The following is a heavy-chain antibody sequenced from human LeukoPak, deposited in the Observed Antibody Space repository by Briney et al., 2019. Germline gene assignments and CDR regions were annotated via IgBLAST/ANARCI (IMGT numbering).Heavy chain of an antibody. D-gene: IGHD4-17*01. V-gene: IGHV3-53*01. J-gene: IGHJ4*02. CDR3: ARATASRFDY. CDR1: GFTVSSYY. CDR2: IYSGGST. Sequence: GGSLRLSCAASGFTVSSYYMTWVRQAPGKGLEWVSVIYSGGSTYYADSVKGRFTISRDNSKNTLYLQMNSLRAEDTAVYYCARATASRFDYWGQGTLVTVSS.